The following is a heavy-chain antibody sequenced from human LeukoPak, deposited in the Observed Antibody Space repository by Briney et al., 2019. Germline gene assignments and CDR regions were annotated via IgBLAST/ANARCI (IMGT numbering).Heavy chain of an antibody. CDR2: IGKSGETT. CDR3: AKGDYGDRQYFQH. CDR1: GFTFSTYA. Sequence: GESLRLSCAASGFTFSTYAMNWVRQAPGKGLEWVSAIGKSGETTYYADSVKGRFTISRDNPKNTMYLQMNRLRAEDTAVYYCAKGDYGDRQYFQHWGQGTLVTVSS. J-gene: IGHJ1*01. D-gene: IGHD2-21*02. V-gene: IGHV3-23*01.